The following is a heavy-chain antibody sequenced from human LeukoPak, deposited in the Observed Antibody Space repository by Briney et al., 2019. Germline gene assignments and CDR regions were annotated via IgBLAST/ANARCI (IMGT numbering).Heavy chain of an antibody. Sequence: SETLSLTCTVSGGSISSYYWSWIRQPPGKGLEWIGYIYYSGSTNYNPSLKSRVTISVDTSKNQFSLKLSSVTAADTAVYYCANGGSTSSHAFDIWGQGTMVTVSS. V-gene: IGHV4-59*01. J-gene: IGHJ3*02. CDR1: GGSISSYY. CDR3: ANGGSTSSHAFDI. CDR2: IYYSGST. D-gene: IGHD2-2*01.